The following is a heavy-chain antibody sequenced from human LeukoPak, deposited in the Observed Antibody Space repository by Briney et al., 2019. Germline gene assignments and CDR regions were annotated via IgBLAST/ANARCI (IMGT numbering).Heavy chain of an antibody. V-gene: IGHV4-59*11. J-gene: IGHJ3*02. CDR3: ARDTHEYGSGSYYDDTFDS. Sequence: SETLSLTCTVSGGSMIDHYWSWVRQPPGKGLEWVGYMHHSGKANCNPSLKSRVTISVDTSKNQASLKLSSVTAADTAVYYCARDTHEYGSGSYYDDTFDSWGQGTLVTVSS. CDR1: GGSMIDHY. CDR2: MHHSGKA. D-gene: IGHD3-10*01.